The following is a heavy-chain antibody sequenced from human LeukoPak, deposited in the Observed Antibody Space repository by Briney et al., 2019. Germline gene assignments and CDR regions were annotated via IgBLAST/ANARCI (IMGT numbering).Heavy chain of an antibody. D-gene: IGHD4-17*01. CDR3: AKAYLYGNYFDY. Sequence: GGSLRLSCAASGFTVSSNYMSWVRQAPGKGLEWVSAIGGSGGSTYYADSVKGRFTISRDNSKNTLYLQMNSLRAEDTAVYYCAKAYLYGNYFDYWGQGTLVTVSS. V-gene: IGHV3-23*01. CDR2: IGGSGGST. CDR1: GFTVSSNY. J-gene: IGHJ4*02.